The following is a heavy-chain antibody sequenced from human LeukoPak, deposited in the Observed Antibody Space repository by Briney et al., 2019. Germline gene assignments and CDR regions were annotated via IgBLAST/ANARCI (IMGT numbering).Heavy chain of an antibody. CDR2: IYTSGST. Sequence: PSETLSLTCTVSGASISSHYWNWIRQPAGKGLEWIGRIYTSGSTKYNPSLKSRVTISVDKSKNQFSLSLSSVTAADTAVYYCARDGSGWTDDDAFDIRGAGTMVTVSS. CDR1: GASISSHY. CDR3: ARDGSGWTDDDAFDI. V-gene: IGHV4-4*07. D-gene: IGHD6-19*01. J-gene: IGHJ3*02.